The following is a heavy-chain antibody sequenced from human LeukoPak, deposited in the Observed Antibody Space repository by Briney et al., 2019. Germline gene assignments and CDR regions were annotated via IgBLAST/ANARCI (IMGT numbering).Heavy chain of an antibody. Sequence: GRSLRLSCAASGFTFSDHAMHWVRQAPGKGLEWVAVISNDGSNKYYADSVKGRFTISRDDSKDTVYQQVNSLRAEDTAVYYCARDIYFSGSYYYWGPFDYWGQGTLVTVSS. CDR2: ISNDGSNK. V-gene: IGHV3-30*03. CDR3: ARDIYFSGSYYYWGPFDY. D-gene: IGHD3-10*01. CDR1: GFTFSDHA. J-gene: IGHJ4*02.